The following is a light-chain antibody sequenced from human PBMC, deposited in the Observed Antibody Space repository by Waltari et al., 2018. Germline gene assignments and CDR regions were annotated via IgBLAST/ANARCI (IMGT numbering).Light chain of an antibody. V-gene: IGKV3-20*01. CDR3: QHYVRLPAT. Sequence: EIVLTQPPAPPSLSPAERATTSCRASQSVSRSLAWYQQKPGQAPRLLIYGTSNRATGIPDRFSGSGSGTDFSLTISRLEPEDVAVYFCQHYVRLPATFGQGTKVEIK. J-gene: IGKJ1*01. CDR1: QSVSRS. CDR2: GTS.